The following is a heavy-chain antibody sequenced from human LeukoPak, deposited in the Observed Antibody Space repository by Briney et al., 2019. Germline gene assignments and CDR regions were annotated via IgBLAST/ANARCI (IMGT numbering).Heavy chain of an antibody. CDR3: ARRRDWFDL. CDR2: VYGHDAK. CDR1: GFSLTTSGVA. Sequence: SGPTLVKPTQTLTLTCTFSGFSLTTSGVAVGLIRQPPGKALEWLAIVYGHDAKYYSPSLRSRLTITKDTSKSQVVVTMSNMDHVDTATYYCARRRDWFDLWGQGTLVTVSS. J-gene: IGHJ5*02. V-gene: IGHV2-5*01.